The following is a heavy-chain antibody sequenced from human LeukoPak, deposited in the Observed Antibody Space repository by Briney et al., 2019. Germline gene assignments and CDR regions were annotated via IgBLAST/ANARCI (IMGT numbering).Heavy chain of an antibody. Sequence: GESLKISCKGSGYSFITYWIGWVRQRPGKGLEWIGIIYPGDSDIRYSPSFQGQVTISADKSINTPYLQWSSLKASDTAMYYCARSRDYYASGRLFDYWGQGTLVTVSS. CDR3: ARSRDYYASGRLFDY. V-gene: IGHV5-51*01. J-gene: IGHJ4*02. D-gene: IGHD3-10*01. CDR2: IYPGDSDI. CDR1: GYSFITYW.